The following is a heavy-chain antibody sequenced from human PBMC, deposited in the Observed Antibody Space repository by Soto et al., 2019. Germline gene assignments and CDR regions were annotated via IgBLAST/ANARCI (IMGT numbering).Heavy chain of an antibody. CDR2: IIPIFGTA. V-gene: IGHV1-69*01. CDR1: GGTFSRYA. CDR3: ARAREGGYSYEFGA. Sequence: QVQLVQSGAEVKKPGSSVKVSCKASGGTFSRYAISWVRQAPGQGLEWMGGIIPIFGTANYAQKFQGRVTITADESTRTDYMGLSSLRSEDTAVYYCARAREGGYSYEFGAWGQGTLVTVSS. J-gene: IGHJ5*02. D-gene: IGHD5-18*01.